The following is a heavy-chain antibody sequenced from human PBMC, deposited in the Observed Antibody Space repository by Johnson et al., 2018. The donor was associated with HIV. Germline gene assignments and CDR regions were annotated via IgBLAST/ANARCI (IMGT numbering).Heavy chain of an antibody. J-gene: IGHJ3*02. CDR2: ISSSGSTI. CDR1: GFTFSDYY. Sequence: QVQLVESGGGLVKPGGSLRLSCAASGFTFSDYYMSWIRQAPGKGLEWVSYISSSGSTIYYADSVKGRFTISRDNSKNTRYLQMNSLRAEDTAMYYCARDTGGFCSGDSCFMGDACDIWGQGTMVTVSS. D-gene: IGHD2-15*01. V-gene: IGHV3-11*01. CDR3: ARDTGGFCSGDSCFMGDACDI.